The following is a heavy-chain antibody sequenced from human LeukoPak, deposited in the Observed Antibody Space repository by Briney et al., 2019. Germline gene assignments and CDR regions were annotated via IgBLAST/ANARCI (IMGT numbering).Heavy chain of an antibody. CDR1: GFTFSSYS. D-gene: IGHD3-16*01. V-gene: IGHV3-21*01. J-gene: IGHJ4*02. CDR3: VRGVKTFDY. Sequence: GGSLRLSCAASGFTFSSYSINWVRQAPGKGLEWVSSISSTSYYVYYADSVKGRFIISRDDAKNSVYMQMNSLRAEDTAVYYCVRGVKTFDYWGQGTLVTVSS. CDR2: ISSTSYYV.